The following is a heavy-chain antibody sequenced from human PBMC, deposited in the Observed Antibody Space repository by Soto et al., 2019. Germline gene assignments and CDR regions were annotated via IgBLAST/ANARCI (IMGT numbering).Heavy chain of an antibody. CDR1: GFTFSSYW. CDR3: AGTPPLWYSSSSYYFDY. Sequence: VGSLRLSCAASGFTFSSYWMSWVRQAPGKGLEWVANIKQDGSEKYYVDSVKGRFTISRDNAKNSLYLQMNSLRAEDTAVYYCAGTPPLWYSSSSYYFDYWGQGTLVTVSS. J-gene: IGHJ4*02. CDR2: IKQDGSEK. D-gene: IGHD6-13*01. V-gene: IGHV3-7*01.